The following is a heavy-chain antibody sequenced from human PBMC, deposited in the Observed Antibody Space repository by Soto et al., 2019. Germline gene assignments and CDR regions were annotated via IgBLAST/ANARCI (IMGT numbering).Heavy chain of an antibody. CDR2: ISSSSSTI. CDR1: GFTFSTAW. CDR3: ARAYCTNGVCYSGFDY. D-gene: IGHD2-8*01. J-gene: IGHJ4*02. V-gene: IGHV3-48*01. Sequence: GGSLRLSCAASGFTFSTAWINWVRQAPGKGLEWVSYISSSSSTIYYADSVKGRFTISRDNAKNSLYLQMNSLRAEDTAVYYCARAYCTNGVCYSGFDYWGQGTLVTVSS.